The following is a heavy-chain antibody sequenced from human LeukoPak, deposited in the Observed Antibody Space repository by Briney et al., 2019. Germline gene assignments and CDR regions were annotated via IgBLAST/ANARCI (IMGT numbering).Heavy chain of an antibody. CDR2: INPNSGGT. J-gene: IGHJ6*02. CDR3: ARVMITFGVVIVMPIVVKAGGMDV. V-gene: IGHV1-2*02. CDR1: GYTFTGYY. D-gene: IGHD3-16*02. Sequence: ASVPVSSKASGYTFTGYYMHWDRQAPGQGLEWMGWINPNSGGTNYAQKFQGMVTMTQGATINSAYMELSRLRSDDTAVYYCARVMITFGVVIVMPIVVKAGGMDVWGQGPTV.